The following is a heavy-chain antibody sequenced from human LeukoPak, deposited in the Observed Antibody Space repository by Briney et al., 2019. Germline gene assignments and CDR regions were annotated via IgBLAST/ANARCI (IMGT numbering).Heavy chain of an antibody. CDR2: ISGSGGST. Sequence: PGGSPRLSCAASGFTFSSYAMSWVRQAPGKGLEWVSAISGSGGSTYYADSVKGRFTISRDNSKNTLYLQMNSLRAEDTAVYYCAKTNRLGILPYDYWGQGTLVTVSS. J-gene: IGHJ4*02. V-gene: IGHV3-23*01. CDR1: GFTFSSYA. CDR3: AKTNRLGILPYDY. D-gene: IGHD7-27*01.